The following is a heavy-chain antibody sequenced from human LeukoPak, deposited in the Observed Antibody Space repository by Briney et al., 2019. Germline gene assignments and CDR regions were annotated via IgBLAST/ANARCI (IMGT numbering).Heavy chain of an antibody. V-gene: IGHV4-59*08. CDR1: GASFTANY. D-gene: IGHD2-21*02. Sequence: SETLSLTCTVSGASFTANYWSWIRQSPGRGLEWIGYIYYSGTTTYNPSLERRITMSVDMSKTQFSLRLHSVTATDTAVYYCARLDCGGDCYVDYRGQGIVVTVSS. CDR2: IYYSGTT. J-gene: IGHJ4*02. CDR3: ARLDCGGDCYVDY.